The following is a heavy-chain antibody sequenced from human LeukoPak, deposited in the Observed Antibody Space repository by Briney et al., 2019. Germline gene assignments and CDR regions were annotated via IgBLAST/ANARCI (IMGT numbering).Heavy chain of an antibody. D-gene: IGHD1-1*01. Sequence: GSLRLSCAASGFSVRDFWMAWVRQAPGKGLEWVAHIKEDRTADYYVDSVKGRFSISKDDGKNSLHLQMNSLRVEDTAVYYCVRGGWELDYWGQGTLVTVSS. CDR2: IKEDRTAD. CDR1: GFSVRDFW. CDR3: VRGGWELDY. J-gene: IGHJ4*02. V-gene: IGHV3-7*01.